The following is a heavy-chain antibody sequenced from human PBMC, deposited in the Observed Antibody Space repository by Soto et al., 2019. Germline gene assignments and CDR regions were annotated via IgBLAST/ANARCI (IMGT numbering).Heavy chain of an antibody. V-gene: IGHV3-33*08. J-gene: IGHJ6*01. CDR3: ARADCTGAYCYSWPFNYGVDV. D-gene: IGHD2-15*01. Sequence: QVQLVESGGGVVQPGGSLRLSCTTSGFTFNTYGMHWVRQAPGKGLEWVAIIWYDGSNKYYADSVKGRFTISRDNSKNTLYLEMKSLRAEDTALSYCARADCTGAYCYSWPFNYGVDVWGQGTTVTVSS. CDR2: IWYDGSNK. CDR1: GFTFNTYG.